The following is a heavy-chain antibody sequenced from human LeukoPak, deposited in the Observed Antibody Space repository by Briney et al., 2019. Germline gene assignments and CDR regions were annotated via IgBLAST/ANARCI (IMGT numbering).Heavy chain of an antibody. CDR1: GFNFSTYG. J-gene: IGHJ6*03. CDR3: AKAGGNSGYDNYYYMDV. CDR2: IWYDGTNK. Sequence: GGPLRLSCGASGFNFSTYGMVGLRQATGKGVEGGALIWYDGTNKYYVDSVKGRFTISRDNSKNTLYLQMNSLRAEDTAVYYCAKAGGNSGYDNYYYMDVWGKGTTVTVSS. D-gene: IGHD5-12*01. V-gene: IGHV3-33*06.